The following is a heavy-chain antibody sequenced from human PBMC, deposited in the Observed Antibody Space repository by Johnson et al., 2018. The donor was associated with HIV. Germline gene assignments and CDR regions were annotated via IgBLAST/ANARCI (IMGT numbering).Heavy chain of an antibody. D-gene: IGHD6-13*01. CDR3: ARARERRSSRDAFDI. CDR2: ISYDGSNK. Sequence: QVQLVESGGGVVQPGRSLRLSCAASGFTFSSYAMHWVRQAPGKGLEWVAVISYDGSNKYYADSVKGRFTISRDNSKNTLYLQMNSLRAEDTAVYYCARARERRSSRDAFDIWGQGTLVTVSS. J-gene: IGHJ3*02. CDR1: GFTFSSYA. V-gene: IGHV3-30-3*01.